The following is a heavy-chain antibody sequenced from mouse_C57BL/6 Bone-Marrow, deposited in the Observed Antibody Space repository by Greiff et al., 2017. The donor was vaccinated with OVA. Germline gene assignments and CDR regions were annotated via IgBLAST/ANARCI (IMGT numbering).Heavy chain of an antibody. V-gene: IGHV1-47*01. J-gene: IGHJ3*01. CDR3: ASGFGYVPFAY. CDR1: GYTFTTYP. Sequence: VKVVESGAELVKPGASVKMSCKASGYTFTTYPIEWMKQNHGKSLEWIGNFHPYNDDTKYNEKFKGKATLTVEKSSSTVYLELSRLTSDDSAVYYCASGFGYVPFAYWGQGTLVTVSA. D-gene: IGHD2-2*01. CDR2: FHPYNDDT.